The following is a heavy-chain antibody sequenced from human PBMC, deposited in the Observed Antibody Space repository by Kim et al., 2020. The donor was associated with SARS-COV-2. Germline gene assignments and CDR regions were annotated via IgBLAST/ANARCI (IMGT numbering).Heavy chain of an antibody. V-gene: IGHV3-30*18. CDR1: GFTFSSYG. J-gene: IGHJ6*02. CDR3: AKDLAILDYYDRRYYGMDV. D-gene: IGHD3-22*01. Sequence: GGSLRLSCAASGFTFSSYGMHWVRQAPGKGLEWVAVISYDGSNKYYADSVKGRFTISRDNSKNTLYLQMNSLRAEDTAVYYCAKDLAILDYYDRRYYGMDVWGQGTTVTVSS. CDR2: ISYDGSNK.